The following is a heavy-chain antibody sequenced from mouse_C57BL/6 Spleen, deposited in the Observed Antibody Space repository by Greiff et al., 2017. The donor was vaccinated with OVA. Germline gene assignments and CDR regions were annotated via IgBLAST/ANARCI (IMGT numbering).Heavy chain of an antibody. D-gene: IGHD2-1*01. CDR2: ISSGGSYT. CDR3: ARQGNPYFDY. V-gene: IGHV5-6*01. J-gene: IGHJ2*01. Sequence: EVQVVESGGDLVKPGGSLKLSCAASGFTFSSYGMSWVRQTPDKRLEWVATISSGGSYTYYPDSVKGRFTISRDNAKNTLYLQMSSLKSEDTAMYYCARQGNPYFDYWGQGTTLTVSS. CDR1: GFTFSSYG.